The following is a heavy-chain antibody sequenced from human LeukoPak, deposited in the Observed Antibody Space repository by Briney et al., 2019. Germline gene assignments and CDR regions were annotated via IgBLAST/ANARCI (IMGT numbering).Heavy chain of an antibody. J-gene: IGHJ5*02. V-gene: IGHV3-73*01. Sequence: GGSLKLSCAASGFTSSGSARHWVRQASGKGLEWVGRIRNKANSYATAYTASVKGRFTISRDDSKNTAYLQMNSLKTEDTAVYYCTRYSSSDNWFDPWGQGTLVTVSS. CDR1: GFTSSGSA. D-gene: IGHD6-6*01. CDR3: TRYSSSDNWFDP. CDR2: IRNKANSYAT.